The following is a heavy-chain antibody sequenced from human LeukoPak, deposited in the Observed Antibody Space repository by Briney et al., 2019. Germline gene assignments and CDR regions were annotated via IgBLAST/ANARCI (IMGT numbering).Heavy chain of an antibody. D-gene: IGHD3-22*01. Sequence: ASVKVSCKVSGYTLTELSMHWGRQAPGKGLEWMGGFDPEDGETIYAQKFQGRVTVTEDTSTDTAYMELSSLRSEDTAVYYCATDSSVGGYYFKWGQGTLVTFSS. CDR2: FDPEDGET. V-gene: IGHV1-24*01. J-gene: IGHJ4*02. CDR3: ATDSSVGGYYFK. CDR1: GYTLTELS.